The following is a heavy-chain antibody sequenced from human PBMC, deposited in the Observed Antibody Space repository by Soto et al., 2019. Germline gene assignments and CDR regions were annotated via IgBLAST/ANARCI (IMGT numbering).Heavy chain of an antibody. Sequence: QVQLQQWGAGLLKPSETLSLTCAVYGGSFSGYYWSWIRQPPGKGLEWIGEINHSGSTNYNPSLKGRVTISVDTSKNQFSLKLSSVTAADTAVYYCARAMVRGVISYWFDPWGQGTLVTVSS. J-gene: IGHJ5*02. CDR1: GGSFSGYY. V-gene: IGHV4-34*01. D-gene: IGHD3-10*01. CDR3: ARAMVRGVISYWFDP. CDR2: INHSGST.